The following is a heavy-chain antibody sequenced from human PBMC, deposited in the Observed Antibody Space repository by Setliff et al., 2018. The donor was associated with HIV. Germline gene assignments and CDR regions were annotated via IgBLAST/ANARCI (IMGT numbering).Heavy chain of an antibody. Sequence: GESLKISCAASGFIFSDYWLTWVRQAPGKGLEWVGNMKPDGREDHYIDSVKGRFTISRDNAKNSEYLQMTNLRVEDTAVYYCVRHRHQGDYWGPGTLVTVSS. CDR2: MKPDGRED. V-gene: IGHV3-7*05. J-gene: IGHJ4*02. CDR1: GFIFSDYW. CDR3: VRHRHQGDY.